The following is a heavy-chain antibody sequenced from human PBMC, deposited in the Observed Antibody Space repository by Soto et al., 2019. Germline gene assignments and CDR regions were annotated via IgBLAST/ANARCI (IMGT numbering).Heavy chain of an antibody. CDR2: IYHSGST. CDR3: AGGQVVAAQH. J-gene: IGHJ4*02. Sequence: QLQLQESGSGLVKPSQTLSLTCAVSGGSISSGGYSWSWIRQPPGKGLEWIGYIYHSGSTYYNPHPKSRVTISVDRSKSQFSLKLSSVTAADTAVYSCAGGQVVAAQHWGQGTLVTVSS. V-gene: IGHV4-30-2*01. CDR1: GGSISSGGYS. D-gene: IGHD2-15*01.